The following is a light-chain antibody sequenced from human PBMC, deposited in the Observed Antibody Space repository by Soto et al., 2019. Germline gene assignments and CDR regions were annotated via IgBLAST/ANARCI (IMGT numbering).Light chain of an antibody. CDR3: QQSYTSWWT. J-gene: IGKJ1*01. V-gene: IGKV1-39*01. Sequence: DNQMTQSPSPLSGSLGDRVTITCLASQTISSWLAWYQQKPGKAPKLLIYAASSRQSWVPSRFTGSGSGTDFTLTISSLQPEDFATYYCQQSYTSWWTFGQGTKVDNK. CDR2: AAS. CDR1: QTISSW.